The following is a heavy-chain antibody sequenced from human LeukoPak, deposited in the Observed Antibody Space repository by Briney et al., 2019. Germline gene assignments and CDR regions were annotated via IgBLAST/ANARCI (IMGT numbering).Heavy chain of an antibody. CDR1: DGSISGAY. V-gene: IGHV4-39*01. CDR2: IYYSGSA. J-gene: IGHJ4*02. D-gene: IGHD1-26*01. CDR3: VRHVGSGGYFDY. Sequence: SETLSLTCTVSDGSISGAYWSWIRQPPGKGLEWIGTIYYSGSAYCNPSLKSRVTIAVDTSKNQFSLKLSSVTAADTAVFYCVRHVGSGGYFDYWGQGILVTVSS.